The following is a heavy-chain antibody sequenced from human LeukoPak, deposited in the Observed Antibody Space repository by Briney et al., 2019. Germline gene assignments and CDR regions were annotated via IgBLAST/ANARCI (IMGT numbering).Heavy chain of an antibody. CDR1: GFTFSSYH. CDR3: ARTNERELDY. J-gene: IGHJ4*02. Sequence: GGSLRLSCAASGFTFSSYHMNWVRQAPGKGLEWVSYISIFSSTIYYADSVKGRFTICRDDANSLVYLQMNSLRAEDTAVYYCARTNERELDYWGQGTLVTVSS. CDR2: ISIFSSTI. V-gene: IGHV3-48*01. D-gene: IGHD1-26*01.